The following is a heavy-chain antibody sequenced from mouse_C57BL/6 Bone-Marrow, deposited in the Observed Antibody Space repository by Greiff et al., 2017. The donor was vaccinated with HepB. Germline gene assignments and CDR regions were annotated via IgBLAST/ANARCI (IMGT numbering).Heavy chain of an antibody. J-gene: IGHJ4*01. CDR1: GFTFSDYY. V-gene: IGHV5-16*01. CDR3: ARAYYSLYYAMDY. Sequence: DVMLVESGGGLVKPGGSLKLSCAASGFTFSDYYMAWVRQVPEKGLEWVANINYDGSSTYYLDSLKSRFIISRDNAKNILYLQMSSLKSEDTATYYCARAYYSLYYAMDYWGQGTSVTVSS. D-gene: IGHD2-12*01. CDR2: INYDGSST.